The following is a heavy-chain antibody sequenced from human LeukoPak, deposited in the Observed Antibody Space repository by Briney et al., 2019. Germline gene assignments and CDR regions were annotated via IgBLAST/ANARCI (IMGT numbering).Heavy chain of an antibody. Sequence: ASVKVSCKASGYTFTYYYMHWVRQAPGQGLEWMGWINPNSGGTNYAQNLQGRVTMTRDTSTSTAYMDLRGLRSDDTAVYYCARDPSNTSGRYIYFDSWSQGTLVTVSS. V-gene: IGHV1-2*02. CDR2: INPNSGGT. J-gene: IGHJ4*02. D-gene: IGHD6-19*01. CDR3: ARDPSNTSGRYIYFDS. CDR1: GYTFTYYY.